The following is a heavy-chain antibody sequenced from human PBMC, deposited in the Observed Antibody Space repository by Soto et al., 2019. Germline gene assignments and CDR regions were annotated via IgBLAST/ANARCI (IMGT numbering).Heavy chain of an antibody. V-gene: IGHV3-23*01. Sequence: GGSLRLSCAASGFTFSSYAMSWARQDPGKGLEWVSAISGSGGSTYYADSVKGRFTISRDNSKNTLYLQMNSLRAEDTAVYYCAKDAYGSGSYYYFDNWSQGTLVTVSS. CDR1: GFTFSSYA. CDR3: AKDAYGSGSYYYFDN. D-gene: IGHD3-10*01. J-gene: IGHJ4*02. CDR2: ISGSGGST.